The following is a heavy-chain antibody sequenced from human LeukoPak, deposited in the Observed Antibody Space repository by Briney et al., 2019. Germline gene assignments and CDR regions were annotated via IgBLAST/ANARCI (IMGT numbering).Heavy chain of an antibody. Sequence: GGSLRLSCAASGFTFSNYAMSWVRQAPGKGLEWVSAISGSGGSTYYADSVKGRFTISRDNSKNTLYLQMNSLRAEDTAVYYCATSLALVGNAFDIWGQGTMVTVPS. V-gene: IGHV3-23*01. CDR2: ISGSGGST. D-gene: IGHD5-18*01. CDR3: ATSLALVGNAFDI. J-gene: IGHJ3*02. CDR1: GFTFSNYA.